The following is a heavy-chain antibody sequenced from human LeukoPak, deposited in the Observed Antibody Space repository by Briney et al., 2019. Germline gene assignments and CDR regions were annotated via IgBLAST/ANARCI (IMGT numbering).Heavy chain of an antibody. V-gene: IGHV1-2*02. Sequence: GASVKVSCKASGYTFTGYYMHWVRQAPGQGLEWMGWINPNSGGTNYAQKFQGRVTMTRDTSISTAYMELSRLRSDDTAVYYCAGFPRYYDSSGYYDYWGQGTLVTVSS. CDR2: INPNSGGT. J-gene: IGHJ4*02. CDR1: GYTFTGYY. CDR3: AGFPRYYDSSGYYDY. D-gene: IGHD3-22*01.